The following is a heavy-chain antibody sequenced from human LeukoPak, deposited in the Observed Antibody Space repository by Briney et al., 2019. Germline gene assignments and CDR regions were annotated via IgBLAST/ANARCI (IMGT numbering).Heavy chain of an antibody. V-gene: IGHV3-53*01. D-gene: IGHD6-19*01. CDR3: AKGTEARLVIYYFDY. CDR1: GFTVSSNY. Sequence: GGSLRLSCAASGFTVSSNYMSWVRQAPGEGLEWVSVIYSGGSTYYADSVKGRFTISRDNSKNTLYLQMNSLRAEDTAVYYCAKGTEARLVIYYFDYWGQGTLVTVSS. CDR2: IYSGGST. J-gene: IGHJ4*02.